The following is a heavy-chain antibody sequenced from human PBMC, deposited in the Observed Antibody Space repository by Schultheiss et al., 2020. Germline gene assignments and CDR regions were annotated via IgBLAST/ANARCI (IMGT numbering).Heavy chain of an antibody. CDR2: IDWDDDK. Sequence: SGPKLVKPTQSLTLTCTFSGFSLSTSGMCVSWIRQPPGKALEWLARIDWDDDKYYSTSLKTRLTISKDTSKNQVVLTMTNMDPVDTATYYCARSPGYYGSGRDYCGMDVWGPGTTVTV. D-gene: IGHD3-10*01. CDR1: GFSLSTSGMC. J-gene: IGHJ6*02. V-gene: IGHV2-70*11. CDR3: ARSPGYYGSGRDYCGMDV.